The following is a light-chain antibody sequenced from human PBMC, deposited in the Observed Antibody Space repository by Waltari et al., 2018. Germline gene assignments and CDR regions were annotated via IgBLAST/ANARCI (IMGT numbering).Light chain of an antibody. J-gene: IGKJ2*01. Sequence: EIVLTQSPGTLALSPGERVTLSCRASQSVSSTSLAWYQQKPGQAPRVLIYAGSSRATGIPDRFSGSGSGTDFTLTIGRLEPEDFAVYYCQQYGNSPYTFGQGTKLEIK. CDR2: AGS. CDR1: QSVSSTS. CDR3: QQYGNSPYT. V-gene: IGKV3-20*01.